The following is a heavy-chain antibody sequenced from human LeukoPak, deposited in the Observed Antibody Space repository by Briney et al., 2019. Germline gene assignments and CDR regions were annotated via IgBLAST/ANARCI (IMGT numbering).Heavy chain of an antibody. J-gene: IGHJ5*02. CDR1: GFSLRSSEVG. Sequence: SGPTLVNPTQTLTLTCTFSGFSLRSSEVGVGWIRQPPGKALEWLALVYWDHDIRYSPSLRSRLTITEDTSKNQVVLTMTNMDPVDTATYYCAHKQVSGVFDPWGQGTLVTVSS. V-gene: IGHV2-5*02. CDR2: VYWDHDI. D-gene: IGHD1-26*01. CDR3: AHKQVSGVFDP.